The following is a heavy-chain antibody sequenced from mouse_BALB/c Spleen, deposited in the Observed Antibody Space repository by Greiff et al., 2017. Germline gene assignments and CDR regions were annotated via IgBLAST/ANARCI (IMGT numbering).Heavy chain of an antibody. CDR1: GYTFTSYW. CDR2: INPSNGRT. Sequence: VQLQQPGAELVKPGASVKLSCKASGYTFTSYWMHWVKQRPGQGLEWIGEINPSNGRTNYNEKFKSKATLTVDKSSSTAYMQLSSLTSEDSAVYYCARWEVAYWGQGTLVTVSA. J-gene: IGHJ3*01. V-gene: IGHV1S81*02. D-gene: IGHD4-1*01. CDR3: ARWEVAY.